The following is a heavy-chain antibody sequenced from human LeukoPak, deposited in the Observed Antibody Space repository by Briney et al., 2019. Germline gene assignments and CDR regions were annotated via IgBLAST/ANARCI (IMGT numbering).Heavy chain of an antibody. J-gene: IGHJ3*02. CDR1: GFTFSSYS. CDR3: HCSITMVRGVKDAFDI. V-gene: IGHV3-48*04. Sequence: GGSLRLSCAASGFTFSSYSMNWVRQAPGKGLEWVSYISSSSSTIYYADSVKGRFTISRDNAKNSLYLQMNSLRAEDTAVYYCHCSITMVRGVKDAFDIWGQGTMVTVSS. D-gene: IGHD3-10*01. CDR2: ISSSSSTI.